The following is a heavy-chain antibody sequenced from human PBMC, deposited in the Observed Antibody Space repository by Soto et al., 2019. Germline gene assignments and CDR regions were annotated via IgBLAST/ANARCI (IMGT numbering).Heavy chain of an antibody. J-gene: IGHJ4*02. CDR3: ARSSGYDPSFDY. CDR2: IYYSVST. D-gene: IGHD5-12*01. V-gene: IGHV4-61*01. CDR1: GGSVRSCSYY. Sequence: TSEPLSLTYTVSGGSVRSCSYYWIWIRQPPGKGLEWIGYIYYSVSTNYNPSLKSRVTISVDTSKNQFSLKLSSVTAADTAVYYCARSSGYDPSFDYWGQGTLVTVSS.